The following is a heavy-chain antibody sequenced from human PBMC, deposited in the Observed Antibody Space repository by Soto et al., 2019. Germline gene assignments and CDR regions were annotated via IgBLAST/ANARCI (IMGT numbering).Heavy chain of an antibody. CDR3: ARDTGNYYFDY. CDR2: IKSDGSST. CDR1: GFTFSSHW. D-gene: IGHD2-8*02. J-gene: IGHJ4*02. Sequence: GGSLRLSCAATGFTFSSHWMHWVRQGPVKGLVWVSRIKSDGSSTDYADSVEGRFTISRDNAKNTLYLQMNSLRAEDTAVYYCARDTGNYYFDYWGQGTLVTVSS. V-gene: IGHV3-74*01.